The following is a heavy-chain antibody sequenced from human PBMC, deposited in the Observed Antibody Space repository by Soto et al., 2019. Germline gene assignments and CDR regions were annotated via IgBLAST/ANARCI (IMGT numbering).Heavy chain of an antibody. J-gene: IGHJ4*02. V-gene: IGHV3-23*01. CDR3: ARVRSYYDSSGSYSPPY. CDR2: ISGSAATT. Sequence: EVQLLECGGGLVQPGGSLRLSCAASGFTFSSYAMNWVRQAPGKGLEWVSAISGSAATTHFADSVKGRFTISRDNSKNTLYLQMNSLRAEDTAVYYCARVRSYYDSSGSYSPPYWGQGTLVTVSS. CDR1: GFTFSSYA. D-gene: IGHD3-22*01.